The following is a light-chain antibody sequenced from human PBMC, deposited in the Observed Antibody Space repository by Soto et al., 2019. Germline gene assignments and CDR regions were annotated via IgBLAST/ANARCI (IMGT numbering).Light chain of an antibody. CDR3: AGWDDSLNGVV. Sequence: QAVVTQPPSVSGTPGQRVTISCSGSSSNIRSNTVNWYQQVPGTAPKLLIYSSNQRPSGVPDRFSGSKSGTSASLAISGLQSEDEADYYCAGWDDSLNGVVFGGGTKLTVL. J-gene: IGLJ2*01. V-gene: IGLV1-44*01. CDR2: SSN. CDR1: SSNIRSNT.